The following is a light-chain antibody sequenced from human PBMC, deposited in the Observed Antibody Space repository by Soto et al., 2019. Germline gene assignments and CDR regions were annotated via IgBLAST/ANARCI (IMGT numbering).Light chain of an antibody. CDR3: QQYGSSPPYT. J-gene: IGKJ2*01. CDR1: QSVSSSY. CDR2: GAS. Sequence: EIVLTQSPGTLSLSPGERATLSCRASQSVSSSYLAWYQQQPGQAPRLLIYGASSRATGIPDRFSGCGSGTAFALTISRLEPDDFAVYYCQQYGSSPPYTFGQGTKLEIK. V-gene: IGKV3-20*01.